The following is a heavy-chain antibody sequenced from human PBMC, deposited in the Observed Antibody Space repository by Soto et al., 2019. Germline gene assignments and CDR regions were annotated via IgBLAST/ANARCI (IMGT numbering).Heavy chain of an antibody. V-gene: IGHV1-69*01. CDR3: ARDYTKITGNSAFDI. CDR1: GGTFSSYA. Sequence: QVQLVQSGAEVKKPGSSVKVSCKASGGTFSSYAISWVRQAPGQGLEWMGGIIPIFGTANYAQKFQVRVTITADESTSTAYMELSILRSEDTAVYYCARDYTKITGNSAFDIWGQGTMVTVSS. D-gene: IGHD1-20*01. CDR2: IIPIFGTA. J-gene: IGHJ3*02.